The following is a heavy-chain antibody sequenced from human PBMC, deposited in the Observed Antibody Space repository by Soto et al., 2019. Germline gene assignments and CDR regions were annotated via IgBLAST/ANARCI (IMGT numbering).Heavy chain of an antibody. D-gene: IGHD3-22*01. CDR1: GFTFSSYA. CDR2: ISGSGGST. V-gene: IGHV3-23*01. CDR3: VEDKGSSGYDAVGRDAFDI. J-gene: IGHJ3*02. Sequence: EVQLLESGGGLVQPGGSLRLSCAASGFTFSSYAMSWVRQAPGKGLEWVSAISGSGGSTYYADSVKGRFTISRDNHNNTLYLQMNRLSAEDTAVYYCVEDKGSSGYDAVGRDAFDIWGQGNIVTVSS.